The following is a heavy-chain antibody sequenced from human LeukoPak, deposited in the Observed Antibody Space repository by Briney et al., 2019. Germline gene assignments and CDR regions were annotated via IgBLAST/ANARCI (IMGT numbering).Heavy chain of an antibody. CDR2: ISGSGGST. V-gene: IGHV3-23*01. J-gene: IGHJ4*02. CDR1: GFTFSSYA. Sequence: GGSLRLSCAASGFTFSSYAMSWVRQVPGKGLEWVSAISGSGGSTYYADSVKGRFTISRDNSKNTLYLQMNSLRAEDTAVYYCAKRGYCTSTSCSNYFDYWGQGTPVTVSS. CDR3: AKRGYCTSTSCSNYFDY. D-gene: IGHD2-2*01.